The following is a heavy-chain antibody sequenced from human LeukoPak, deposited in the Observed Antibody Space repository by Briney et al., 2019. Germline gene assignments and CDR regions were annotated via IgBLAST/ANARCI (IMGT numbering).Heavy chain of an antibody. CDR3: ARSGTGYSYGYDYYGMDV. CDR2: IYYSGST. Sequence: SETLSLTCTVSGGSIGSYYWSWIRQPPGKGLEWIGYIYYSGSTNYNPSLKSRVTISVDTSKNQFSLKLSSVTAADTAVYYCARSGTGYSYGYDYYGMDVWGQGTTVTVSS. V-gene: IGHV4-59*01. CDR1: GGSIGSYY. D-gene: IGHD5-18*01. J-gene: IGHJ6*02.